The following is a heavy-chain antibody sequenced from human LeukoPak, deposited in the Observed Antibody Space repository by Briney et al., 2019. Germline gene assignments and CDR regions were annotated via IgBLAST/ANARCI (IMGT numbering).Heavy chain of an antibody. CDR2: ISSSGGGT. CDR1: GFTFSSYA. D-gene: IGHD1-26*01. CDR3: AAHRYSGTYPYYFDY. V-gene: IGHV3-23*01. Sequence: GGSLRLSCAASGFTFSSYAMSWVRQAPGKGLEWVSAISSSGGGTYYANSVKGRFTISRDNSKNTLYLQMNSLRADDTAVYYCAAHRYSGTYPYYFDYWGQGTLVTVSS. J-gene: IGHJ4*02.